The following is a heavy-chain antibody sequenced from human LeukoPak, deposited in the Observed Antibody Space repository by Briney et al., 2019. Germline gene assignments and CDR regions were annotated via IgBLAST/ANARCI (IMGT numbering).Heavy chain of an antibody. D-gene: IGHD6-13*01. V-gene: IGHV3-7*01. Sequence: GGSLRLSCAASGFTFSSYWMSWVRQAPGKGLEWVANIKQDGSEKYYVDSVKGRFTISRDNAKNSLYLQMNSLRAEDTAVYYCARGRGGYSSSWLDYWGQGTLVTVSS. CDR2: IKQDGSEK. J-gene: IGHJ4*02. CDR3: ARGRGGYSSSWLDY. CDR1: GFTFSSYW.